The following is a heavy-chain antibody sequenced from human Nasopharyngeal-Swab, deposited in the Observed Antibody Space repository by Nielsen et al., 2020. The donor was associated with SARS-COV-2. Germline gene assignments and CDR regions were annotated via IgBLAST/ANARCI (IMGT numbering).Heavy chain of an antibody. J-gene: IGHJ3*02. V-gene: IGHV1-18*01. CDR1: GYTFTSYG. CDR2: ISAYNGNT. D-gene: IGHD5-18*01. CDR3: ASGVGEGYSYGPDDAFDI. Sequence: ASAKVSCKASGYTFTSYGISWVRQAPAHGLEWMGWISAYNGNTNYAQKFQGRVTITADKSTSTAYMELSSLRSEDTAVYYCASGVGEGYSYGPDDAFDIWGQGTMVTVSS.